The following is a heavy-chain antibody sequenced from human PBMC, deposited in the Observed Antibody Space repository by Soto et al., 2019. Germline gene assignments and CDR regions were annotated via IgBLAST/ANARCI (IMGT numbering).Heavy chain of an antibody. Sequence: SETLSLTCAVSGDSINSSDLWSWVRQPPGKALEGIGQISHSGSTNYNPSLTSRVTISVDESKNHFSLKLNSVTAADTAVYYCAARHFWSGPWTQRRLDYWGQGTLVTVSS. V-gene: IGHV4-4*02. J-gene: IGHJ4*02. D-gene: IGHD3-3*02. CDR1: GDSINSSDL. CDR3: AARHFWSGPWTQRRLDY. CDR2: ISHSGST.